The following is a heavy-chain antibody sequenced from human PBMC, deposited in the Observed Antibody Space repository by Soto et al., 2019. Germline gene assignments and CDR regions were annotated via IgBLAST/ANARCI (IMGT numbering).Heavy chain of an antibody. Sequence: SETLSLTCAVYGGSFSDYYWNWIRQPPGKGLEWMGYIYHSGSTHYNPSLNSRLTISIDTSTNRFSLNLTSVTAADTAVYFCARLRWETENNWFDPWGQGALVTVS. CDR1: GGSFSDYY. J-gene: IGHJ5*02. V-gene: IGHV4-34*01. D-gene: IGHD4-17*01. CDR2: IYHSGST. CDR3: ARLRWETENNWFDP.